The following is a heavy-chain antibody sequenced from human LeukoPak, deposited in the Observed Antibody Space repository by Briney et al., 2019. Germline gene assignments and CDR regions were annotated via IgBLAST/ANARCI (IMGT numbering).Heavy chain of an antibody. CDR2: INHSGGT. V-gene: IGHV4-34*01. J-gene: IGHJ4*02. CDR3: ARKRRDGYILYYFDY. CDR1: GGSFSGYY. D-gene: IGHD5-24*01. Sequence: PSETLSLTCAVYGGSFSGYYWSWIRQPPGKGLEWIGEINHSGGTNYNPSLKSRVTISVDTSKNQFSLKLSSVTAADTAVYYCARKRRDGYILYYFDYWGQGTLVTVSS.